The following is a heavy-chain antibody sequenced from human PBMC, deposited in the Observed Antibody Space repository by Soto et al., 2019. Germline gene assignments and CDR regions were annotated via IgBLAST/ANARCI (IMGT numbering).Heavy chain of an antibody. Sequence: LRLSCAASGFTFSSYAMHWVRQAPGKGLEWVAVISYDGSNKYYADSVKGRFTISRDNSKNTLYLQMNSLRAEDTAVYYCARDRSIVGATPYYYYGMDVWGQGTTVTVSS. CDR1: GFTFSSYA. V-gene: IGHV3-30-3*01. CDR2: ISYDGSNK. D-gene: IGHD1-26*01. CDR3: ARDRSIVGATPYYYYGMDV. J-gene: IGHJ6*01.